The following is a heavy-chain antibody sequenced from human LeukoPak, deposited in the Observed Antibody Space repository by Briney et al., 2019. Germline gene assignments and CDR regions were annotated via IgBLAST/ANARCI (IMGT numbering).Heavy chain of an antibody. V-gene: IGHV4-31*03. J-gene: IGHJ4*02. CDR1: GGSISSGGYY. CDR3: ARDGYSSGWQGGY. D-gene: IGHD6-19*01. CDR2: IYYSGST. Sequence: SETLSLTCTVSGGSISSGGYYWSWIRQHPGKGLEWIGYIYYSGSTYYNPSLKSRVTISVDTSKNQFSLKLSSVTAADTAVYYCARDGYSSGWQGGYWGQGTLVTVSS.